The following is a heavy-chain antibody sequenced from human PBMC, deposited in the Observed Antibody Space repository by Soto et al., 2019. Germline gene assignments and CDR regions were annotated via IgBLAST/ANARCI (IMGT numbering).Heavy chain of an antibody. CDR2: LYPDGRA. D-gene: IGHD3-16*02. CDR1: GFTVSSNS. Sequence: PGGYLRLSCAASGFTVSSNSLTWVRLAPGKGLKWVSVLYPDGRAYYADSVKGRFTISTDNSKNTVYLQMNTLRAEDTAVYYCARGLGREYQDNRRYSHLDYCGTGTLGTGFS. V-gene: IGHV3-53*01. CDR3: ARGLGREYQDNRRYSHLDY. J-gene: IGHJ4*02.